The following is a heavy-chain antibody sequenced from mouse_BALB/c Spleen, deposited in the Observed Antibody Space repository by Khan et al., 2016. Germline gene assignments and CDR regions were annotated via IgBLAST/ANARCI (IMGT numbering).Heavy chain of an antibody. CDR1: GFAFSIYW. J-gene: IGHJ2*01. Sequence: QVQLQQSGAELVRPRSSVKISCKASGFAFSIYWMNWVKQRPGQGREWIGQNLPGDGDTDYNGKFTGKATLTADESFRTGYLQLRNLTAEDSAVSFWARRGGWAYDYGGQGTTRTVSS. CDR3: ARRGGWAYDY. V-gene: IGHV1-80*01. CDR2: NLPGDGDT. D-gene: IGHD1-1*02.